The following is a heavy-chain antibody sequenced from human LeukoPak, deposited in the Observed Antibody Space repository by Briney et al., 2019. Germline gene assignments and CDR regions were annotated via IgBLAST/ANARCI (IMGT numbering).Heavy chain of an antibody. Sequence: SGPTLVNPTQTLTLTCTFSGFSLSTSGMCVSWIRQPPGKALEWLARIDWDDDKFYNTSLKTRLTISKDTSKNQVVLTMTNMDPVDTATYYCAHRPIKYYYGSGSYYKGWFDPWGQGTLVTVSS. D-gene: IGHD3-10*01. J-gene: IGHJ5*02. CDR3: AHRPIKYYYGSGSYYKGWFDP. CDR2: IDWDDDK. CDR1: GFSLSTSGMC. V-gene: IGHV2-70*17.